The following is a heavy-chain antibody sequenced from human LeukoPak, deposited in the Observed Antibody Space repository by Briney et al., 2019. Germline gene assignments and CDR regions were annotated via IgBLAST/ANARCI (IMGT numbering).Heavy chain of an antibody. Sequence: PGGSLRLSCAASGFTFDDYGMSWVRQAPGKGLEWVSGINWNGGSTGNADSVKGRFTISRDNAKNSLYLQMNSLRAEDTALYYCARDYYDSSGYYYFDYWGQGTLVTVSS. V-gene: IGHV3-20*04. CDR2: INWNGGST. D-gene: IGHD3-22*01. CDR3: ARDYYDSSGYYYFDY. CDR1: GFTFDDYG. J-gene: IGHJ4*02.